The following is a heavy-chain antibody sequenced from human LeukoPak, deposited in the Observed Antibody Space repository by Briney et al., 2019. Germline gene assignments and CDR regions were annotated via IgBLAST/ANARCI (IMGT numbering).Heavy chain of an antibody. V-gene: IGHV4-59*01. Sequence: PSETLSLTCTASGGSFSSYYWSWIRQPPGKGLEWSGSIYYSGRTNYNSSLKSRVTISVDTSKNQFSLKLSSVTAADTAVYYCERGTRGDYVYHRGNFRRMVYYYYMDVWGKGATVTVSS. CDR3: ERGTRGDYVYHRGNFRRMVYYYYMDV. CDR2: IYYSGRT. D-gene: IGHD4-17*01. CDR1: GGSFSSYY. J-gene: IGHJ6*03.